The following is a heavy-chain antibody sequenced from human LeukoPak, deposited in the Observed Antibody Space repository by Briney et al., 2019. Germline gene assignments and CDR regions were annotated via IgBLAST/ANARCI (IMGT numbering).Heavy chain of an antibody. J-gene: IGHJ4*02. D-gene: IGHD1-26*01. V-gene: IGHV3-30*18. Sequence: SGRSLRLSCAASGFTFSSYGMHWVRQAPGKGLEWVAVISYDGSNKYYADSVKGRFIISRDNSKNTLYLQMNSLRAEDTAVYYCAKDCGNYCDYFCYWGQGTLVTVSS. CDR1: GFTFSSYG. CDR2: ISYDGSNK. CDR3: AKDCGNYCDYFCY.